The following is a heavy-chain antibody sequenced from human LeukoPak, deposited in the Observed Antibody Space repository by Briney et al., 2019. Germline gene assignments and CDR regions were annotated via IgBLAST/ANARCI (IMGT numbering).Heavy chain of an antibody. CDR3: ARERKTYYYDSSGYPLGFDP. J-gene: IGHJ5*02. CDR2: ISYDGSNK. CDR1: GFTFSSYA. Sequence: GRSLRLSCAASGFTFSSYAMHWVRQAPGKGLEWVAVISYDGSNKYYADSVKGRFTISRDNSKNTLYLQMNSLRAEDTAVYYCARERKTYYYDSSGYPLGFDPWGQGTLVTVSS. D-gene: IGHD3-22*01. V-gene: IGHV3-30-3*01.